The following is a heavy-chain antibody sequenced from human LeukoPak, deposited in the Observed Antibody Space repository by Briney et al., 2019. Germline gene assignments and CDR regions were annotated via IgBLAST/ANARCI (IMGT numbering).Heavy chain of an antibody. V-gene: IGHV4-59*01. D-gene: IGHD6-19*01. CDR3: ARGDSSGWYYFFDY. Sequence: SETLSLTCTVSGGSISSYYWSWIRQPPGKGLEWIGYVSYSGSTNDNPSPRSRLTISVDTSKKQFSLKLSSVTAADTAVYYCARGDSSGWYYFFDYWGQGTLVTVSS. J-gene: IGHJ4*02. CDR1: GGSISSYY. CDR2: VSYSGST.